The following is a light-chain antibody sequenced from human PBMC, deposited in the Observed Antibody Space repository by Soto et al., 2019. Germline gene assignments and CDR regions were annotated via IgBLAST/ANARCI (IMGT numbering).Light chain of an antibody. CDR1: QTVSSTY. V-gene: IGKV3-20*01. Sequence: EIVLTQSPGTLSLSPVERATLSCRASQTVSSTYLAWYQQKPGQAPRLLIHGAPSRATGIPDRSSGSGSGTDVTLTISRREPEDFAVYYCQLYDSSLYTFGQGTKLEIK. CDR2: GAP. CDR3: QLYDSSLYT. J-gene: IGKJ2*01.